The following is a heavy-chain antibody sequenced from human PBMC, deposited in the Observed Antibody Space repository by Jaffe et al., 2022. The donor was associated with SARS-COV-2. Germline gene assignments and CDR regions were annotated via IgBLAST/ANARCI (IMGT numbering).Heavy chain of an antibody. V-gene: IGHV3-30*04. D-gene: IGHD6-13*01. CDR3: ARQTIAATGCLDY. J-gene: IGHJ4*02. Sequence: QVQLVESGGGVVQPGRSLRLSCAASGFTFSSFAMHWVRQAPGKGLEWVAVISYDGSDKYYADSVKGRLTISRDSSKNTLYLQMNSLRAEDTAVYYCARQTIAATGCLDYWGQGTLVTVSS. CDR1: GFTFSSFA. CDR2: ISYDGSDK.